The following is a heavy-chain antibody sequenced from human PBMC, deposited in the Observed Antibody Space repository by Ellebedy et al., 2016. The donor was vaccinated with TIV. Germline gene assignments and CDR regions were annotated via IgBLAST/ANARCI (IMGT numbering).Heavy chain of an antibody. CDR1: GFTFSSYS. CDR2: ISPGGGTT. D-gene: IGHD3-22*01. V-gene: IGHV3-23*01. CDR3: ARQGGYDSGYGMDV. Sequence: GESLKISCAASGFTFSSYSMNWVRQAPGKGLEWVSAISPGGGTTYYADSVKGRFTVSRDNSKNTLYLQMNNLRAEDTAVYYCARQGGYDSGYGMDVWGQGTTVTVSS. J-gene: IGHJ6*02.